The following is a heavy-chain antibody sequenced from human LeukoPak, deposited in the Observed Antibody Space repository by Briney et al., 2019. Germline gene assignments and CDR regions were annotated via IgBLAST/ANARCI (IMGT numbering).Heavy chain of an antibody. CDR3: ARGGSAASTNWFDS. CDR2: ISSSGKSI. J-gene: IGHJ5*01. V-gene: IGHV3-48*03. D-gene: IGHD1-26*01. CDR1: EFSFSIYE. Sequence: GGSLTLSCAASEFSFSIYEMNWVRQTPGNGLESLSYISSSGKSIYYADSVKGRFTISRDNAKNSVYLQMNSPRVEDTAVYYCARGGSAASTNWFDSWGQGTLVTVSS.